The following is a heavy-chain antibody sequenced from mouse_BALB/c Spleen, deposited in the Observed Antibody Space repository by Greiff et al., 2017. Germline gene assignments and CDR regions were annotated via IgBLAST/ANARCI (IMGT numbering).Heavy chain of an antibody. J-gene: IGHJ4*01. CDR3: ARSFYYGYDGFYYAMDY. CDR1: GYTFSSYW. CDR2: ILPGSGST. Sequence: QVQLKQSGAELMKPGASVKISCKATGYTFSSYWIEWVKQRPGHGLEWIGEILPGSGSTNYNEKFKGKATFTADTSSNTAYMQLSSLTSEDSAVYYCARSFYYGYDGFYYAMDYWGQGTSVTVSS. V-gene: IGHV1-9*01. D-gene: IGHD2-2*01.